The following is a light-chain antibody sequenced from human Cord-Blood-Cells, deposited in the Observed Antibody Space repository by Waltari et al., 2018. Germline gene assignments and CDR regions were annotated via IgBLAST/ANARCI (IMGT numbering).Light chain of an antibody. V-gene: IGLV2-14*01. J-gene: IGLJ2*01. Sequence: QSALTQPASVSGSPGQSLPIPCTGTSSDVGGYNYASWYQQHPGKAPKLMIYDDSNRPSVVSNRFSGSKSGNTASLTISGLQAEDEADYYCSSYTSSSVVFGGGTKLTVL. CDR1: SSDVGGYNY. CDR3: SSYTSSSVV. CDR2: DDS.